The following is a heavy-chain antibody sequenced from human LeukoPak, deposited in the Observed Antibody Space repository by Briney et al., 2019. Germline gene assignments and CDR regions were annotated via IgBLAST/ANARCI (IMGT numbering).Heavy chain of an antibody. Sequence: PGGSLRLSCAASGFTFSSYTMNWVRQPPGKGLEWVSNIGTSSTTIYYADSVKGRFTISRDNAKNSLYLQMNSLRADDTAVYYCARAVSNYYFWYFDHWGRGTLVTVSS. CDR2: IGTSSTTI. J-gene: IGHJ2*01. D-gene: IGHD4-11*01. CDR3: ARAVSNYYFWYFDH. CDR1: GFTFSSYT. V-gene: IGHV3-48*01.